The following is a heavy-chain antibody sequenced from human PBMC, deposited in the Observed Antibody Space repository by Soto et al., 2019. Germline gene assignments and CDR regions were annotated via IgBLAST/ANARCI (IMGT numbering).Heavy chain of an antibody. CDR1: GGSISSGDYY. CDR3: ASTGYSSSWYPY. J-gene: IGHJ4*02. Sequence: SETLCLTCTXSGGSISSGDYYWSWIRQPPGKGLEWIGYIYYSGSTYYNPSLKSRVTISVDTSKNQFSLKLSSVTAADTAVYYCASTGYSSSWYPYWGQGTLVTVSS. D-gene: IGHD6-13*01. CDR2: IYYSGST. V-gene: IGHV4-30-4*01.